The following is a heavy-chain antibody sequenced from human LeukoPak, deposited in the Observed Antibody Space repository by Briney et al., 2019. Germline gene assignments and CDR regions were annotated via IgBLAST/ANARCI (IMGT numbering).Heavy chain of an antibody. CDR3: ARVAYGGSFYYYMDV. J-gene: IGHJ6*03. V-gene: IGHV4-4*07. CDR2: ISSSGST. Sequence: SETLSLTCTVSDGSISGYYWNWIRQPAGKGLEWIGRISSSGSTNYNPSLKSRVALSVDASKNQFSLELSSVTAADTAVYYCARVAYGGSFYYYMDVWGKGTTVTVSS. D-gene: IGHD2-21*01. CDR1: DGSISGYY.